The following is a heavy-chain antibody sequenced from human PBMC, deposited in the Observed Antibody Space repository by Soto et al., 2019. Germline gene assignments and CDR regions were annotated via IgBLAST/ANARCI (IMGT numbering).Heavy chain of an antibody. CDR3: ARDSPIAAANGGCIDV. D-gene: IGHD6-13*01. CDR2: ISSSSSSI. J-gene: IGHJ6*02. V-gene: IGHV3-21*01. CDR1: GFTFSSYR. Sequence: EVQLVESGGGLVKPGGALRLSCAASGFTFSSYRMNWVRKAPVKGLEWVSSISSSSSSIYYADSVKGRFTISRDNAKNSLYLQMNSLRAEDTAVYYCARDSPIAAANGGCIDVWGQGTTVTVSS.